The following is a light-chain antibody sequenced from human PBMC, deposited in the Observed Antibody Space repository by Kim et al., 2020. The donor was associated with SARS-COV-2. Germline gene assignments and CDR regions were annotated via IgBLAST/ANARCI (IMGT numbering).Light chain of an antibody. J-gene: IGKJ4*01. CDR3: QQYSRYSLT. Sequence: DIQMTQSPSTLSASVGDRVTITCRASQSISDWLAWYQQKAGKAPKLLIYKAFSLEGGVPSRFSGSGSGTEFTLTISSLQPDDFATYYGQQYSRYSLTFGGGTKVDIK. CDR2: KAF. V-gene: IGKV1-5*03. CDR1: QSISDW.